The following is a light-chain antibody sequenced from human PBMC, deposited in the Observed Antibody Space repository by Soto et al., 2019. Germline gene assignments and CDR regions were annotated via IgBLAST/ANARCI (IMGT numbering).Light chain of an antibody. J-gene: IGKJ2*01. CDR3: QQYNDWPPKYT. V-gene: IGKV3-15*01. CDR2: DAS. CDR1: QSVSSN. Sequence: EIVMTQSPATLSVSPGERVTLSCRASQSVSSNLAWYQQKPGQAPRLLIYDASTRATGIPARFSGSGSGTEFTLTISSLQSEDVAVYYCQQYNDWPPKYTFGQGTKLEIK.